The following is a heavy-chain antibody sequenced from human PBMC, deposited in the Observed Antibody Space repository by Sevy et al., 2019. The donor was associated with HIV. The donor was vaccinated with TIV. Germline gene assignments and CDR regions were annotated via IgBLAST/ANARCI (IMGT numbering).Heavy chain of an antibody. CDR1: XFTFSSYS. CDR3: AXDYRSDYGDFLPFDY. CDR2: ISSSSSTI. V-gene: IGHV3-48*02. J-gene: IGHJ4*02. D-gene: IGHD4-17*01. Sequence: GGSLRLSCAAXXFTFSSYSMNWVRQAPGKGLEWVSYISSSSSTIYYADSVKGRFTISRDNAKNSLYLQMNSLRDEDTAVXYCAXDYRSDYGDFLPFDYWGQGTLVTVSS.